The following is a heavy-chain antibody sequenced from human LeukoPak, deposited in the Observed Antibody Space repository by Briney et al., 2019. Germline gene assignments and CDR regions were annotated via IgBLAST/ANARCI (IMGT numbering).Heavy chain of an antibody. V-gene: IGHV3-15*01. CDR3: VTDGLYTSHVLDF. Sequence: GGSLRLSCAASGFTFTNAWMSWVRQAPGKRPEWVARIKPKTDGETTDYAAPVKGRFSISRDDSRSILYLQMSSLETEDTAVYYCVTDGLYTSHVLDFWGPGTLVTVSS. CDR2: IKPKTDGETT. CDR1: GFTFTNAW. J-gene: IGHJ4*02. D-gene: IGHD3/OR15-3a*01.